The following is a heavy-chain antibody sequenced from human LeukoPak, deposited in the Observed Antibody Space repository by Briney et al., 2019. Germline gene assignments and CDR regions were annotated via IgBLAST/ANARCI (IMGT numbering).Heavy chain of an antibody. V-gene: IGHV3-7*01. Sequence: GGSLRLSCVGSGFTFSDYWMSWVRQAPGKGLEWVANIKKDGSENDYVDALKGRFTISRDNAKNSLYLQMNSLSAEDTAVYYCARWLELMRNFDWWGQGTLVTVSS. D-gene: IGHD5-24*01. CDR3: ARWLELMRNFDW. CDR2: IKKDGSEN. J-gene: IGHJ4*02. CDR1: GFTFSDYW.